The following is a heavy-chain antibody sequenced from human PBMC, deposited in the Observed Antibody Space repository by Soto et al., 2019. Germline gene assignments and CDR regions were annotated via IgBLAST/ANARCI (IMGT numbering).Heavy chain of an antibody. V-gene: IGHV4-30-2*01. CDR2: ICHSGNT. J-gene: IGHJ5*02. D-gene: IGHD3-10*01. CDR3: ARVWFGESSWFDP. CDR1: GGSITIGGYC. Sequence: QLQLQESGSGLVKPSQTLSLTCTVSGGSITIGGYCWSWIRQPPGQGLEWIGYICHSGNTYYNPSLKSRGTXSXDRXKNQFSLNLSSVTAADTAVYYCARVWFGESSWFDPWGQGTLVTVSS.